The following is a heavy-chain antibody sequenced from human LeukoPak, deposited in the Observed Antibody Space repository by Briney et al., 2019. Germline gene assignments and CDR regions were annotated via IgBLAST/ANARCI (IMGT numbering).Heavy chain of an antibody. J-gene: IGHJ4*02. V-gene: IGHV3-74*01. Sequence: PGGSLRLSCAASGFTFSNYLMHWVRQAPGKGLVWVSRINSDGSSTTYADSVKGRFTISRDNAKNTLYLQMNSLRAEDTAVYYCARVYSDSWRYFDYWGQGTLVTVSS. CDR1: GFTFSNYL. D-gene: IGHD6-13*01. CDR3: ARVYSDSWRYFDY. CDR2: INSDGSST.